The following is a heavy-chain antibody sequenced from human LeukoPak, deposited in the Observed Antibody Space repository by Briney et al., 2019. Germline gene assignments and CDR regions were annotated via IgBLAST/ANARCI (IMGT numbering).Heavy chain of an antibody. CDR1: GGSFSGYY. D-gene: IGHD5-12*01. Sequence: PSETLSLTCAVYGGSFSGYYWSWIRQPPGKGLEWIGEINHSGSTNYNPSLKSRVTISVDTSKNQFSLKLSSVTAADTAVYYCARGRSRYSGYDYRWFDPWGQGTLSPSPQ. V-gene: IGHV4-34*01. CDR2: INHSGST. CDR3: ARGRSRYSGYDYRWFDP. J-gene: IGHJ5*02.